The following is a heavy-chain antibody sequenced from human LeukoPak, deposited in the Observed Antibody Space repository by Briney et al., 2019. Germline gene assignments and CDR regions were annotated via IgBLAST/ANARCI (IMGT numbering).Heavy chain of an antibody. CDR1: GFTFSSYG. CDR3: AKGGPNGHSYGEAFDY. Sequence: GGSLRLSCAASGFTFSSYGMHWVRQAPGKGLEWVAVISYDGSNKYYADSLKGRFTISRDNSKNTLYLQMNSLRADDTAVYYCAKGGPNGHSYGEAFDYWGQGTLVAVSS. CDR2: ISYDGSNK. D-gene: IGHD5-18*01. V-gene: IGHV3-30*18. J-gene: IGHJ4*02.